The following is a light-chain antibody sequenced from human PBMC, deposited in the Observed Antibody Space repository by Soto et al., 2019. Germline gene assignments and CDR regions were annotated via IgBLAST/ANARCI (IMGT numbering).Light chain of an antibody. V-gene: IGLV1-40*01. J-gene: IGLJ3*02. CDR2: GSS. Sequence: QSVLTQPPSVSGAPGQRVTISCTGSSSNIGAGYDVHWYQQLPGTAPKLLIYGSSNRPSGVPDRFSGSKSGTSASLAIAGLQAEDEADYYCQSYDNSLSTRVFGGGTKVTVL. CDR1: SSNIGAGYD. CDR3: QSYDNSLSTRV.